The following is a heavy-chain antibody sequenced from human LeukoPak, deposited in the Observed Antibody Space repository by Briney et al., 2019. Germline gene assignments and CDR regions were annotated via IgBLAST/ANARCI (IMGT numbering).Heavy chain of an antibody. V-gene: IGHV3-23*01. J-gene: IGHJ4*02. D-gene: IGHD5/OR15-5a*01. Sequence: GGSLRLSCAVSGFTFSSYAMVWVRQAPGRGLVWVSSIGASGDSIYYTDSVKGRFTISRDNSKNTLYLQMSSLRVEDTAVYYCAKIPDVSDYWGQGTLVTVSS. CDR2: IGASGDSI. CDR1: GFTFSSYA. CDR3: AKIPDVSDY.